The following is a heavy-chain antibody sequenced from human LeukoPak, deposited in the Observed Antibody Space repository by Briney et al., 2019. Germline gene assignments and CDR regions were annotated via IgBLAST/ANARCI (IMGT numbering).Heavy chain of an antibody. D-gene: IGHD2-15*01. CDR2: FDPEDGET. J-gene: IGHJ6*03. Sequence: ASVKVSCKVSGYTLTELSVHWVRQAPGKGLEWMGGFDPEDGETIYAQKFQGRVTMTEDTSTDTAYMELSSLRSEDTAVYYCAVVAATPSYYYYYMDVWGKGTTVTVSS. CDR3: AVVAATPSYYYYYMDV. CDR1: GYTLTELS. V-gene: IGHV1-24*01.